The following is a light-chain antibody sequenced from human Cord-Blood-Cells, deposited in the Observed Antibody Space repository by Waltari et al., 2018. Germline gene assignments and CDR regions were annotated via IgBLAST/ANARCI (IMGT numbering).Light chain of an antibody. Sequence: SYELTQPPPVSVSPGQTASITCSGDKLGDKYACWYQQKPGQSPVLVIYQDSKRPSGIPDRFSGSNSGNTATLTISGTQAMDEADYYCQAWDSSTAVFGGGTKLTVL. V-gene: IGLV3-1*01. CDR3: QAWDSSTAV. CDR2: QDS. CDR1: KLGDKY. J-gene: IGLJ2*01.